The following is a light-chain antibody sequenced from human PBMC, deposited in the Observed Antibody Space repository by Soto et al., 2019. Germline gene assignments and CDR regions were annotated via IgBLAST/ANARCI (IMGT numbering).Light chain of an antibody. CDR2: DVS. V-gene: IGLV2-11*01. CDR1: SSDVGGYNY. J-gene: IGLJ3*02. Sequence: QSALTQPRSVSGSPGQSVTISCTGTSSDVGGYNYVSWYQRHPGKAPKLMIYDVSKRPSGVPDRFSGSKSGNTASLTISGLQAEDEDDYYCCSYAGSYTLVFGGGTKLTVL. CDR3: CSYAGSYTLV.